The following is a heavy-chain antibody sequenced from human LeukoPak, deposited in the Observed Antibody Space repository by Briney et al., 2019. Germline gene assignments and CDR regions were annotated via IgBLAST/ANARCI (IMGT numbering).Heavy chain of an antibody. Sequence: SEALSLTCAVYGGSLSGYYWSWIRQPPGEGLEWIGEINHSGSTNYNPSLKGRVTISVDTSKNPFSLKLSSVTAADTAVYSCARAPNSGSHSFYFYYWGQGNLVTVSS. CDR1: GGSLSGYY. V-gene: IGHV4-34*01. CDR3: ARAPNSGSHSFYFYY. CDR2: INHSGST. D-gene: IGHD1-26*01. J-gene: IGHJ4*02.